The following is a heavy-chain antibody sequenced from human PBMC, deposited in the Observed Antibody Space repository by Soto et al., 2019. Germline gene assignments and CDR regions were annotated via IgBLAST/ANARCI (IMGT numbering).Heavy chain of an antibody. Sequence: ASVKVSCKVSGYTLTELSMHWVRQAPGKGLEWMGGFDPEDGETIYAQKFQGRVTMTEDTSTDTAYMELSSLRSEDMAVYYCATGSYYYDSSGYYIFDYWGQGTLVTVSS. D-gene: IGHD3-22*01. CDR2: FDPEDGET. CDR3: ATGSYYYDSSGYYIFDY. CDR1: GYTLTELS. V-gene: IGHV1-24*01. J-gene: IGHJ4*02.